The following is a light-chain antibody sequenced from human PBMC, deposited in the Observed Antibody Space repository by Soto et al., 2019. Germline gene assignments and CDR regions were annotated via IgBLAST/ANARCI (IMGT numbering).Light chain of an antibody. CDR3: QQYYTSPYT. V-gene: IGKV1-5*01. Sequence: DIQMTQSPSTLSASVLDRVTITCRASQSISSWLAWYQQKPGKAPELLIYDASSLASGVPSKFSASGSGTECTLTISSLQPDDFATYYCQQYYTSPYTFGQGTKLEIK. CDR2: DAS. CDR1: QSISSW. J-gene: IGKJ2*01.